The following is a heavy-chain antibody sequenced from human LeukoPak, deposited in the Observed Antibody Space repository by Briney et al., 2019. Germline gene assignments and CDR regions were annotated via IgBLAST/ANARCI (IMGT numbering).Heavy chain of an antibody. CDR2: IYHSGST. D-gene: IGHD3-22*01. V-gene: IGHV4-30-2*01. Sequence: TSETLSLTCAVSGGSISSGGYSWSWIRQPPGKGLEWIGYIYHSGSTNYNPSLKSRVTISVDTSKNQFSLKLSSVTAADTAVYYCAGRYYYDSSGYVLGGMDVWGQGTTVTVSS. CDR1: GGSISSGGYS. CDR3: AGRYYYDSSGYVLGGMDV. J-gene: IGHJ6*02.